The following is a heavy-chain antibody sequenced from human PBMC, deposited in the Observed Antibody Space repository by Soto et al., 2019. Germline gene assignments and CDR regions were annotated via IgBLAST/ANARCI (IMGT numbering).Heavy chain of an antibody. CDR3: ARLWDAGESSGWSYYYYYGMDV. V-gene: IGHV1-69*13. D-gene: IGHD6-19*01. CDR1: GGTFSSYA. CDR2: IIPIFGTA. J-gene: IGHJ6*02. Sequence: EASVKVSCKASGGTFSSYAISWVRQAPGQGLEWMGGIIPIFGTANYAQKFQGRVTITADESTSTAYMELSSLRSEDTAVYYCARLWDAGESSGWSYYYYYGMDVWGQGTTVTVSS.